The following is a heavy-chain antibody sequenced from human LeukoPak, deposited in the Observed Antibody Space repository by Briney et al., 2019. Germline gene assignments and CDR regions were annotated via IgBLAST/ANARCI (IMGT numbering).Heavy chain of an antibody. J-gene: IGHJ4*02. CDR3: AKDGSGSYYNGDYFDY. Sequence: SVKVSCKASGGTFSSYAISWVRQAPGQGLEWMGRIIPILGIANYAQKSQGRVTITADKSTSTAYMELSSLRSEDTAVYYCAKDGSGSYYNGDYFDYWGQGTLVTVSS. D-gene: IGHD3-10*01. CDR1: GGTFSSYA. CDR2: IIPILGIA. V-gene: IGHV1-69*04.